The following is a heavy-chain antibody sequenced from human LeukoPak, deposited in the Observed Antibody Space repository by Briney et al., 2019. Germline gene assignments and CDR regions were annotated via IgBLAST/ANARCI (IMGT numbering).Heavy chain of an antibody. CDR3: ARSQRYSGYFPYFDY. Sequence: PSETLSLTCAVSGGSISSSNWWSWVRPPPGKGLEWIGEIYHSGSTNYNPSLKSRVTISVDTSKNQFSLKLSSVTAADTAVYYCARSQRYSGYFPYFDYWGQGTLVTVSS. J-gene: IGHJ4*02. CDR2: IYHSGST. V-gene: IGHV4-4*02. CDR1: GGSISSSNW. D-gene: IGHD3-22*01.